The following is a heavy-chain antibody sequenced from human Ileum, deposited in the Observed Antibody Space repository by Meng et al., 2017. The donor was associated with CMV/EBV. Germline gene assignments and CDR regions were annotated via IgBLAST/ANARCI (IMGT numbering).Heavy chain of an antibody. V-gene: IGHV3-15*02. Sequence: EVYLVESGGALVKPGGSLKLSCAGSGFTFTNAWMSWVRQAPGKGLEWVGRIKSKTDGGTRDFATPVKGRFAISRDESKNTVYLEMNSLKTEDTAVYYCTIGTGRTDFDYWGQGTLVTVSS. CDR3: TIGTGRTDFDY. CDR1: GFTFTNAW. J-gene: IGHJ4*02. CDR2: IKSKTDGGTR.